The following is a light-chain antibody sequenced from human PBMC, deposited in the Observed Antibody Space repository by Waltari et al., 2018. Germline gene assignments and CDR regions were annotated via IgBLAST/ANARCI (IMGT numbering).Light chain of an antibody. Sequence: EIVLTQSPGSLSLSPGERATLSCRASQSVSNNYLAWYQQRPGQAPRRLIYGASNRATGIPDRVSGSGSGTDFTLTISRLEPEDFAVYYCQQYGQSPWTFGQGTKVEIK. CDR1: QSVSNNY. J-gene: IGKJ1*01. V-gene: IGKV3-20*01. CDR2: GAS. CDR3: QQYGQSPWT.